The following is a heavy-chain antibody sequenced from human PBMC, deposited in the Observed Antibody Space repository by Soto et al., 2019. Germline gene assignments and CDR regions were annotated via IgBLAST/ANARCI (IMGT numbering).Heavy chain of an antibody. D-gene: IGHD2-8*02. CDR1: GGSISTYY. CDR3: ARDKITGLFDY. J-gene: IGHJ4*02. V-gene: IGHV4-59*12. Sequence: SETLSLTCTVSGGSISTYYWNWIRQTPGKGLEWIGYIHHSGRTNYNPSLRSRVTISVDTSKNQFSLKLTSVTAADTAVYYCARDKITGLFDYWGQGTLVTVSS. CDR2: IHHSGRT.